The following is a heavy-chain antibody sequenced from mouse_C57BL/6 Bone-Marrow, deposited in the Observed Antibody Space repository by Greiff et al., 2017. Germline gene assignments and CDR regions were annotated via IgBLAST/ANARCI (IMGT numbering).Heavy chain of an antibody. CDR1: GFSLSTSGMG. CDR2: IYWDDDK. V-gene: IGHV8-12*01. CDR3: ARRDWEGSYWYFDV. D-gene: IGHD4-1*01. J-gene: IGHJ1*03. Sequence: QVTLKESGPGILQSSQTLSLTCSFSGFSLSTSGMGVSWIRQPSGKGLEWLAHIYWDDDKRYNPSLKSRLTISKDTSRNQVFLTITSVDTEDTATCYCARRDWEGSYWYFDVWGTGTTVTVSS.